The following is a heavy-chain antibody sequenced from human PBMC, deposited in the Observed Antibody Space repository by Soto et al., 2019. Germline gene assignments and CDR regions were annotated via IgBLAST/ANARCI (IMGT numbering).Heavy chain of an antibody. Sequence: SETLSLTCAVSGGSINSGDYSWSWIRQPPGKGLEWIGYIYHSGSTYYNPSLKSRVTISVDRSKNQFSLKLSSVTAADTAVYFCARESISRCVDRSCPAWFDPWGQGTLVTVSS. V-gene: IGHV4-30-2*01. CDR3: ARESISRCVDRSCPAWFDP. CDR1: GGSINSGDYS. J-gene: IGHJ5*02. D-gene: IGHD1-26*01. CDR2: IYHSGST.